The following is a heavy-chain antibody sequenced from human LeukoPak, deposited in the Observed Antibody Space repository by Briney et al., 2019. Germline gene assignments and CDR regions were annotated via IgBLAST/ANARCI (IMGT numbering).Heavy chain of an antibody. D-gene: IGHD1-26*01. CDR2: INPNSGDT. Sequence: GDSVKVSCKASGYTFTGYYIHWVRQAPGQGLEWMGWINPNSGDTNFAQKFQGRVTMTRDTSISTAYMELSRLRSDDTAVYYCANVIAGVTTDYWGQGTLVTVSS. CDR3: ANVIAGVTTDY. V-gene: IGHV1-2*02. J-gene: IGHJ4*02. CDR1: GYTFTGYY.